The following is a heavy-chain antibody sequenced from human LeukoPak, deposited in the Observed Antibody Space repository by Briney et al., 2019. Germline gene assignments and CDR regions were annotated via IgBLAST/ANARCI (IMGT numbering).Heavy chain of an antibody. Sequence: ASVKVSCKASGYTFTSYYMHWVRQAPGQGLEWMGWINPNSGGTNYAQKFQGRVTMTRDTSISTAYMELSRLRSDDTAVYYCARERNIVVVTAWFDPWGQGTLVTVSS. V-gene: IGHV1-2*02. J-gene: IGHJ5*02. CDR2: INPNSGGT. D-gene: IGHD2-21*02. CDR1: GYTFTSYY. CDR3: ARERNIVVVTAWFDP.